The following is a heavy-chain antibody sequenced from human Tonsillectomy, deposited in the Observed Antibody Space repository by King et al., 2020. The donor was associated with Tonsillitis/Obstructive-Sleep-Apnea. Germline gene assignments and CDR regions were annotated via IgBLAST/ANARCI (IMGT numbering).Heavy chain of an antibody. Sequence: VQLVESGGGLVQPGRSLRLSCAASGFTFDDYAMHWVRQAPGKGLEWVSGINWNSGSRAYADSVKGQFTISRDNAKNSLYLQMNSLRAEDTALYYCARDRSSSWYSTNYYGMDVWGQGTTVTVSS. CDR3: ARDRSSSWYSTNYYGMDV. CDR1: GFTFDDYA. V-gene: IGHV3-9*01. J-gene: IGHJ6*02. D-gene: IGHD6-13*01. CDR2: INWNSGSR.